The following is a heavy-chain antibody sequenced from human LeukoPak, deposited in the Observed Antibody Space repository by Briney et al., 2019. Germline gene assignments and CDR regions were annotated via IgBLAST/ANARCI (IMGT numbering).Heavy chain of an antibody. CDR1: GFTFSSYT. CDR3: ARAAYASSPDS. Sequence: GGSLRLSCAASGFTFSSYTMNWVRQAPGKGLEWVSSIAGSSGYISYADSVKGRFTISRDNAKKSLYLQMISLRDGDTAIYYCARAAYASSPDSWGQGTLVTVSS. J-gene: IGHJ4*02. V-gene: IGHV3-21*01. D-gene: IGHD6-13*01. CDR2: IAGSSGYI.